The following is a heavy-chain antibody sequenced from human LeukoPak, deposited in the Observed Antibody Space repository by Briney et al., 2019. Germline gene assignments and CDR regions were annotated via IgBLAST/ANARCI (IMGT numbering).Heavy chain of an antibody. D-gene: IGHD1-7*01. CDR1: GGSTSSYY. CDR3: ARQYNWNSCYFDY. CDR2: IYTSGST. V-gene: IGHV4-4*07. J-gene: IGHJ4*02. Sequence: SETLSLTCIVPGGSTSSYYWSWIRQPAGKGLEWIGRIYTSGSTNYNPSLKSRVTMSVDTSKNQFSLKLSSVTAADTAVYYCARQYNWNSCYFDYWGQGTLVTVSS.